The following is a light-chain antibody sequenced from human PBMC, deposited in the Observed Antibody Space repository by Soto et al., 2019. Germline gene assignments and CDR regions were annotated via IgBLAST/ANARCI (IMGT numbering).Light chain of an antibody. J-gene: IGLJ3*02. CDR3: QTWGTPSV. V-gene: IGLV4-69*01. CDR2: LNSDVSH. CDR1: SGHSNYV. Sequence: VLTQSPSASASLGASVKLTCTLSSGHSNYVIAWHQQQSEKGPRLLMKLNSDVSHIKGTEIPDRFSGSSSGAVRYLTISRLQSEDEADSYCQTWGTPSVFAGGTKRTVL.